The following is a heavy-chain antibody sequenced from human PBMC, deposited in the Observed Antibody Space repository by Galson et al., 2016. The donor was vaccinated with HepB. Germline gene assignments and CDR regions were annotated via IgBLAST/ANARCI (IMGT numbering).Heavy chain of an antibody. Sequence: SLRLSCAASGFTFSSHSMTWVRQALGKGLEWVSAISGSGGSTYYADSVKGRFTISRDNSKNTLYLQMNSLRAEDTAVYYCAKSLIVGPTMNWYFDLWGRGTLVTVSS. J-gene: IGHJ2*01. CDR1: GFTFSSHS. CDR2: ISGSGGST. CDR3: AKSLIVGPTMNWYFDL. D-gene: IGHD1-26*01. V-gene: IGHV3-23*01.